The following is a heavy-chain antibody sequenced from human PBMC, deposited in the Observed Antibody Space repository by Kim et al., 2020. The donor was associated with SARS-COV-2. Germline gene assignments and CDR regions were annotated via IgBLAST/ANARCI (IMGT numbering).Heavy chain of an antibody. J-gene: IGHJ4*02. CDR3: TTDLAGYCSSTSCYSFFDY. V-gene: IGHV3-15*01. Sequence: GRFTISRDDSKNTLYLQMNSLKTEDTAVYYCTTDLAGYCSSTSCYSFFDYWGQGTLVTVSS. D-gene: IGHD2-2*01.